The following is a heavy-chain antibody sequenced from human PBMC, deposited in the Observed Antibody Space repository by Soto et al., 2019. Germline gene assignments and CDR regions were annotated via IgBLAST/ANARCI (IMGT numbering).Heavy chain of an antibody. D-gene: IGHD1-1*01. J-gene: IGHJ4*02. V-gene: IGHV4-4*02. Sequence: PSGTLSLTCSFSVVSIFNNFWCICVRHPPGKGLEWIGEVYQNGLTDYNPSLQGRVTMSADMSKNQFSLKVTSVTAADTSIYYCARDAEMKGENERFDYCGKGLLVPVS. CDR2: VYQNGLT. CDR3: ARDAEMKGENERFDY. CDR1: VVSIFNNFW.